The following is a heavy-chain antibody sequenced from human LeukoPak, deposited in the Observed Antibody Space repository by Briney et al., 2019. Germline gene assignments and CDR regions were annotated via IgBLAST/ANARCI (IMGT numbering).Heavy chain of an antibody. CDR1: GVSFSGHY. CDR3: ARGDGRDGYKGRLDY. CDR2: INHSGST. V-gene: IGHV4-34*01. J-gene: IGHJ4*02. D-gene: IGHD5-24*01. Sequence: PSETLSLTCAVYGVSFSGHYWSWIRQPPGKGLEWIGEINHSGSTDYNPSLKSRLTISVDTSKNQFSLKMSSVTAADPAVYYCARGDGRDGYKGRLDYWGQGTLVTVSS.